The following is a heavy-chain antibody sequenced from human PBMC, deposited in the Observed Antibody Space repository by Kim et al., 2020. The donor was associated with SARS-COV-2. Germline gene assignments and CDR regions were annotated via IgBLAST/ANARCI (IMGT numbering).Heavy chain of an antibody. Sequence: SETLSLTCAVYGGSFSGYYWSWIRQPPGKGLEWIGEINHSGSTNYNPSLKSRVTISVNTSKNQFSLKLSSVTASDTAVYYCARGGLRLGELSLYCYWGQGTLVTVSS. D-gene: IGHD3-16*02. CDR1: GGSFSGYY. V-gene: IGHV4-34*01. J-gene: IGHJ4*02. CDR3: ARGGLRLGELSLYCY. CDR2: INHSGST.